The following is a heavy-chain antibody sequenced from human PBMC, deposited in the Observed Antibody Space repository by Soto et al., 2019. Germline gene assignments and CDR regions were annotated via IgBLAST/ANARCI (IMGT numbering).Heavy chain of an antibody. J-gene: IGHJ4*02. V-gene: IGHV1-69*02. CDR1: GGTFSSYT. CDR3: ASRRYCTNGVCYSLDY. CDR2: IIPILGIA. D-gene: IGHD2-8*01. Sequence: QVQLVQSGAEVKKPGSSVKVSCKASGGTFSSYTISWVRQAPGQGLEWMGRIIPILGIANYAQKFQGRVMITADKSTSTAYMELSSLRSEDTAVYYCASRRYCTNGVCYSLDYWGQGTLVTVSS.